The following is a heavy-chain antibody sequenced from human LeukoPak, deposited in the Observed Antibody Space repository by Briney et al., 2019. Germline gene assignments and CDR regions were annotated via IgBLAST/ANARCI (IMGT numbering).Heavy chain of an antibody. CDR3: ASRIAVAGNPLGFDY. J-gene: IGHJ4*02. CDR1: GYTFTSYD. D-gene: IGHD6-19*01. V-gene: IGHV1-8*03. CDR2: MNPNSGNT. Sequence: GASVKVSCKASGYTFTSYDINWVRQATGQGLEWMGWMNPNSGNTGYAQKFQGRVTITRNTSISTAYMELSSLRSEDTAVYYCASRIAVAGNPLGFDYWGQGTLVTVSS.